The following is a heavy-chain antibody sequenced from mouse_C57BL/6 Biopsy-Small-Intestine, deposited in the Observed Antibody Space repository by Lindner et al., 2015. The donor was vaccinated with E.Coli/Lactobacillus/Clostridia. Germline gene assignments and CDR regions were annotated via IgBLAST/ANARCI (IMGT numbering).Heavy chain of an antibody. CDR3: ARYDYDGAY. CDR1: GYTFTNYD. J-gene: IGHJ3*01. Sequence: VQLQEFGPELVKPGASVKLSCKASGYTFTNYDINWVKQRPGQGLEWIGWIYPRDGSTVYNEKFKGKATLTVDTSSSTAYMELHSLTSEDSAVFFCARYDYDGAYWGQGTLVTVSA. CDR2: IYPRDGST. D-gene: IGHD2-4*01. V-gene: IGHV1-85*01.